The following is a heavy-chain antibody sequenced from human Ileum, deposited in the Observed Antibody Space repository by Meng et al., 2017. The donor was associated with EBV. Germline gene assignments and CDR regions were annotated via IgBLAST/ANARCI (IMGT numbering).Heavy chain of an antibody. CDR2: IFYRGNT. J-gene: IGHJ4*02. CDR1: GDSMSSSNYY. D-gene: IGHD4-17*01. V-gene: IGHV4-39*07. Sequence: HLQLLEPGSGLVRPSETLSLTCSVSGDSMSSSNYYWGWIRQSPGKALECIGTIFYRGNTFYNPSLKTRLTISVDTSKNEFSLNLKSVTAADTAVYYCVSAYDYGDYEAFAYWGLGSLVTVAS. CDR3: VSAYDYGDYEAFAY.